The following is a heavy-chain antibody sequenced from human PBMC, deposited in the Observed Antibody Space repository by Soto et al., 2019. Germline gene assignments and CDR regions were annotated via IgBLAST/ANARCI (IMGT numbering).Heavy chain of an antibody. CDR2: IWYDGSKK. Sequence: QVPLVESGGGVVQPGRSLRLSCAASGFTLSSYGMHWVRQAPGKGLEWVAVIWYDGSKKYYADSVKGRFTISRDNCKNTLYLQMNSLSAEDTAVYYCARGSGGWLLYSEYGMDVWGQGTTVTVSS. CDR1: GFTLSSYG. CDR3: ARGSGGWLLYSEYGMDV. D-gene: IGHD3-3*01. J-gene: IGHJ6*02. V-gene: IGHV3-33*01.